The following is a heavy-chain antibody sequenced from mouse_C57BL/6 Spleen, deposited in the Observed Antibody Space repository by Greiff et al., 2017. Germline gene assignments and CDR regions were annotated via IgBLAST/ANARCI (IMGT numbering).Heavy chain of an antibody. CDR2: INPSRGDT. V-gene: IGHV1-7*01. CDR1: GYTFTSYW. D-gene: IGHD2-1*01. Sequence: VQRVESGAELAKPGASVKLSCKASGYTFTSYWMHWVKQRPGQGLEWIGNINPSRGDTKSNQKFKDKATLTADKSSSTAYMQLSSLTYEDSAVYYCAPGNYVGDYWGQGTSVTVSA. J-gene: IGHJ4*01. CDR3: APGNYVGDY.